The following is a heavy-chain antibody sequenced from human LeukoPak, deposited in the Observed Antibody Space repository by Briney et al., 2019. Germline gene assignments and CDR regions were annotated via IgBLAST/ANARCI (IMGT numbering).Heavy chain of an antibody. J-gene: IGHJ4*01. CDR1: GGSISSYY. CDR3: ARGVPAATPFDY. Sequence: PSETLSLTCTLSGGSISSYYWSWIRQPPGKGLEWIGYIYYSGSTNYNPSLKSRVTISVDTSKNQFSLKLSSVTAADTAVYYCARGVPAATPFDYWGQEPWSPSPQ. D-gene: IGHD2-2*01. CDR2: IYYSGST. V-gene: IGHV4-59*01.